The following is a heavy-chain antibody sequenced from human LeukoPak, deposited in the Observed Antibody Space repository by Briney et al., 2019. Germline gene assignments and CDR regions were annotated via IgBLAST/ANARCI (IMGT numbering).Heavy chain of an antibody. CDR2: ISSSSSSYI. J-gene: IGHJ4*02. Sequence: GGSLRLSCAASGFTFSNYVMSWVRQAPGKGLEWVSSISSSSSSYIYYADSVKGRFTISRDNAKNSLYLQMNSLRAEDTAVYYCARVDGDYGGYFDYWGQGTLVTVSS. CDR1: GFTFSNYV. D-gene: IGHD4-17*01. CDR3: ARVDGDYGGYFDY. V-gene: IGHV3-21*01.